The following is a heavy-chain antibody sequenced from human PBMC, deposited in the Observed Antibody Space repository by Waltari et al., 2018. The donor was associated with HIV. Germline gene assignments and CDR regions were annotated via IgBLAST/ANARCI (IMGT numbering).Heavy chain of an antibody. V-gene: IGHV3-33*01. CDR1: GFAFSTYG. CDR3: AGGRTAFGVVTGAPLGVDV. Sequence: QAQLVESGGGVVQPGRSLRLSCEASGFAFSTYGMYWVRQAPGKGLGWVAVIWYDGSKKDYGDSGKGRFTISRDNSKNTVYLQMTSLRADDTGIYYCAGGRTAFGVVTGAPLGVDVWGQGTTVTVPS. D-gene: IGHD3-3*01. CDR2: IWYDGSKK. J-gene: IGHJ6*02.